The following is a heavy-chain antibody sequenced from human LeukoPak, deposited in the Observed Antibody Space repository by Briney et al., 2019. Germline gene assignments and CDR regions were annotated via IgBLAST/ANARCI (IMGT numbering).Heavy chain of an antibody. D-gene: IGHD3-3*01. CDR2: ST. CDR3: ARVQTTGLLEWLY. J-gene: IGHJ4*02. Sequence: STYYADSVKGRFTISRDNSKNTLYLQMNSLRAEDTAVYYCARVQTTGLLEWLYWGQGALVTVSS. V-gene: IGHV3-23*01.